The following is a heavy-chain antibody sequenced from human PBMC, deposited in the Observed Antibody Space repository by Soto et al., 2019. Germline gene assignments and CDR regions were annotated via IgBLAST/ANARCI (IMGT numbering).Heavy chain of an antibody. D-gene: IGHD6-6*01. Sequence: QVQLVQSGAEVKKPGASVKVSCKASGYTFTDYYMHWVRQAPGQGLEWMGWINPNTGGKNYAQKFQGRVTMTSDTSITTVYMELTRLTSDDTAVYYCAIAPSRYITSSKWFDTWGQGALVTVSS. J-gene: IGHJ5*02. CDR3: AIAPSRYITSSKWFDT. CDR2: INPNTGGK. CDR1: GYTFTDYY. V-gene: IGHV1-2*02.